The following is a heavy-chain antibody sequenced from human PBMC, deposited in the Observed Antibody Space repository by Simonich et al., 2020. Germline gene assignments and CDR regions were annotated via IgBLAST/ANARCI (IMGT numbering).Heavy chain of an antibody. CDR3: ARLPDY. CDR1: GGSISSYY. V-gene: IGHV4-59*08. CDR2: IYYSWST. Sequence: QVQLQESGPGLVKPSETLSLTYTVSGGSISSYYWGWIRQPPGKRLEWIRYIYYSWSTHDNPSPKSRVTISVDTAKNQFSLKLSSVTAADTAVYYCARLPDYWGQGTLVTVSS. J-gene: IGHJ4*02.